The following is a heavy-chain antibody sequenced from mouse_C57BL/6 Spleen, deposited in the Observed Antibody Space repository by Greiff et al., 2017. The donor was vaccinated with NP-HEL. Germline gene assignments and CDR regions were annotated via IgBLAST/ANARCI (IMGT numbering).Heavy chain of an antibody. J-gene: IGHJ2*01. CDR3: AARLTTVVATDYFDY. D-gene: IGHD1-1*01. CDR1: GYTFTSYW. CDR2: IHPNSGST. Sequence: QVQLQQPGAELVKPGASVKLSCKASGYTFTSYWMHWVKQRPGQGLEWIGMIHPNSGSTNYNEKFKSKATLTVDKSSSTAYMQLSSLTSEDSAAYYCAARLTTVVATDYFDYWGQGTTLTVSS. V-gene: IGHV1-64*01.